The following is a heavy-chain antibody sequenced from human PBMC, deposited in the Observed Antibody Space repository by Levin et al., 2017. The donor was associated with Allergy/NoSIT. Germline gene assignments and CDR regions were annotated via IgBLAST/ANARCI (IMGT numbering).Heavy chain of an antibody. CDR2: MYNSGST. CDR1: GGSVTSASDY. Sequence: SQTLSLTCTVSGGSVTSASDYWRWIRQPPGKGLEWIGVMYNSGSTNYNPSLMSRLTISVDTSDNQFSLKLSSVTAADTAVYYCARTSSWHFDLWGRCTLVTFSS. V-gene: IGHV4-61*01. CDR3: ARTSSWHFDL. J-gene: IGHJ2*01.